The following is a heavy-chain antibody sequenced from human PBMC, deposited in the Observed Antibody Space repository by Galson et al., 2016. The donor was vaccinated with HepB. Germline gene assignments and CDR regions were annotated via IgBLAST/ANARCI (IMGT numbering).Heavy chain of an antibody. CDR1: GFSVNTYA. D-gene: IGHD3-9*01. Sequence: SLRLSCAASGFSVNTYAVHWVRQAPGKGLEWVAVLSTNGLSQHYADSVKGRFTISKDNSKNTLYLQMNSLRVEDTAIYYCAKDQGNLRYYDWLTYDAVDIWGQGTMVIVSS. CDR3: AKDQGNLRYYDWLTYDAVDI. CDR2: LSTNGLSQ. V-gene: IGHV3-30-3*01. J-gene: IGHJ3*02.